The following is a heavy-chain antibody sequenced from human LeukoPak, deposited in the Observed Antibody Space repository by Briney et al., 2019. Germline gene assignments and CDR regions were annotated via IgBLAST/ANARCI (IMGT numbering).Heavy chain of an antibody. CDR2: INQDGSQE. J-gene: IGHJ4*02. CDR3: ATSPAIGTVDY. D-gene: IGHD5-24*01. V-gene: IGHV3-7*01. Sequence: GGSLRLSCSASDFPSSIYWMSWVRQAPGKGLEWVANINQDGSQEWHVDSVSGRFTVSRDNAKNSLYLQMNSLRAEDTAVYYCATSPAIGTVDYWGQGTMVTVSS. CDR1: DFPSSIYW.